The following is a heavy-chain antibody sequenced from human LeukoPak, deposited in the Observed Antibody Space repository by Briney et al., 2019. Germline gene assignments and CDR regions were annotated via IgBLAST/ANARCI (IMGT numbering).Heavy chain of an antibody. J-gene: IGHJ4*02. V-gene: IGHV3-74*01. D-gene: IGHD3-16*02. Sequence: GGSLRLSCAASGFTFSSSWIHWVRQVPGKGLVWVSHISGDGTVTTYADSVKGRFTISRDNAKNTLYLQMNSLRVEDTAVYYCASGAWGNYHYTLHYWGQGTLVSVSS. CDR2: ISGDGTVT. CDR1: GFTFSSSW. CDR3: ASGAWGNYHYTLHY.